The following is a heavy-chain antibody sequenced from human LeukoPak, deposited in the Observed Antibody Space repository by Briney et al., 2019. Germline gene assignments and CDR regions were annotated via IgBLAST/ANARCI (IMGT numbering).Heavy chain of an antibody. J-gene: IGHJ4*02. CDR1: GYTFTSYY. Sequence: ASVKVSCEASGYTFTSYYMHWVRQAPGQGLEWMGIINPSGGSTSYAQKFQGRVTMTRDTSTSTVYMELSSLRSEDTAVYYCARDAFTSSGYYPEDYWGQGTLVTVSS. D-gene: IGHD3-22*01. V-gene: IGHV1-46*01. CDR2: INPSGGST. CDR3: ARDAFTSSGYYPEDY.